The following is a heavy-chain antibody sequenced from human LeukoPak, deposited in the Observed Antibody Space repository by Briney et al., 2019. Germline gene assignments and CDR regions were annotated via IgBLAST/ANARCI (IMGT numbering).Heavy chain of an antibody. CDR2: MNPNSGNT. J-gene: IGHJ6*02. V-gene: IGHV1-8*01. D-gene: IGHD5-12*01. CDR1: GYTFTSYD. CDR3: ATYYGGYPYYYYGMDV. Sequence: ASVKVSCKASGYTFTSYDINWVRLATGQGLEWMGWMNPNSGNTGYAQKFQGRVTMTRNTSISTAYMELSSLRSEDTAVYYCATYYGGYPYYYYGMDVWGQGTTVTVSS.